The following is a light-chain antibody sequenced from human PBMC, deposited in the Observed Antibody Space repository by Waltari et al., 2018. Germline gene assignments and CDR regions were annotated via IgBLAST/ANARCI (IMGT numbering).Light chain of an antibody. Sequence: EIVLTQSPGTLSLSPVERATLSCRASQSVSRSLAWYQQKSGQAPRLLIYGASSRATGVPDRFSGSGSGTDFSLTISRLEPEDFAVYYCQHYVRLPVTFGQGTKVEIK. J-gene: IGKJ1*01. V-gene: IGKV3-20*01. CDR2: GAS. CDR3: QHYVRLPVT. CDR1: QSVSRS.